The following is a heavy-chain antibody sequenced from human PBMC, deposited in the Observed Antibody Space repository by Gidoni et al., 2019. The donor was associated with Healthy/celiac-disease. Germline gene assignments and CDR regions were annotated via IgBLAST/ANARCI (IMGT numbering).Heavy chain of an antibody. Sequence: QVQLQQWGAGLLKPSETLSLTCAVDGGSFSGYYWSWIRQPPGKGLEWIGEINHSGSTNYNPSLKSRVTISVDTSKNQFALKLSSVTAADTAVYYCARGKRLIAVAVYAFDIWGQGTMVTVSS. V-gene: IGHV4-34*01. D-gene: IGHD6-19*01. CDR3: ARGKRLIAVAVYAFDI. CDR1: GGSFSGYY. CDR2: INHSGST. J-gene: IGHJ3*02.